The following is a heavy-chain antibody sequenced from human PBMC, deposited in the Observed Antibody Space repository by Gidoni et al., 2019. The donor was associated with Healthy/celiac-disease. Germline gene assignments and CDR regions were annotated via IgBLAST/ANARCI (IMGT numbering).Heavy chain of an antibody. Sequence: CTASGFTFSGSAMHWVRQASGKGLEWVGRIRSKANSYATAYAASVKGRFTISRDDSKNTAYLQMNSLKTEDTAVYYCTSELERRSSDPWGQGTLVTVSS. D-gene: IGHD1-1*01. CDR3: TSELERRSSDP. CDR2: IRSKANSYAT. CDR1: GFTFSGSA. J-gene: IGHJ5*02. V-gene: IGHV3-73*01.